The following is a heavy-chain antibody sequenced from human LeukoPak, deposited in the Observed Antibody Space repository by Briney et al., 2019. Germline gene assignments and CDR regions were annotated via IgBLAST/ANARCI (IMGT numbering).Heavy chain of an antibody. CDR1: GYSFTSYW. J-gene: IGHJ3*02. CDR2: IYPGDSDT. Sequence: GESLKISCKGSGYSFTSYWIGWVRQMPGKGLEWMGIIYPGDSDTRYSPSFQGQVTISADKSISTAYLQWSSLKASDTAMYYCARRYDSSGYYRSGAFDIWGQGTMVTVSS. V-gene: IGHV5-51*01. CDR3: ARRYDSSGYYRSGAFDI. D-gene: IGHD3-22*01.